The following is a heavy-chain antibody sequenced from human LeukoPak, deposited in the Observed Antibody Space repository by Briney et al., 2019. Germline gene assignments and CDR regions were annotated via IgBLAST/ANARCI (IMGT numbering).Heavy chain of an antibody. CDR2: ISWNSGSI. CDR1: GFTFDDYA. J-gene: IGHJ4*02. D-gene: IGHD5-18*01. CDR3: ARVQLWFGPDY. V-gene: IGHV3-9*01. Sequence: SGGSLRLSCAASGFTFDDYAMHWVRQAPGKGLEWVSGISWNSGSIGYADSVKGRFTISIDNSKNTLYLQMNSLRAEDTAVYYCARVQLWFGPDYWGQGTLVTVSS.